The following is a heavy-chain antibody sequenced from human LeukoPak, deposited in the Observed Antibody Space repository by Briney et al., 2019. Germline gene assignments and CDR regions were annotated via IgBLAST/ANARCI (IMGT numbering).Heavy chain of an antibody. J-gene: IGHJ4*02. D-gene: IGHD3-10*01. CDR2: ISGNSGNT. Sequence: GGSLRLSCAASGFTFSILDMSWVRQAPGKGLEWVSAISGNSGNTYYADSVKGRFTISRDNSKNTLYLQMNSLRAEDTAVYYCAKDQSPYYFGSGSYSFDYWGQGTLVTVSS. CDR1: GFTFSILD. V-gene: IGHV3-23*01. CDR3: AKDQSPYYFGSGSYSFDY.